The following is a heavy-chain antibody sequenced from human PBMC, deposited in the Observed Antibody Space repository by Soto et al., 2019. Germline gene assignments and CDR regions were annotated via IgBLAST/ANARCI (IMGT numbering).Heavy chain of an antibody. J-gene: IGHJ6*03. D-gene: IGHD3-10*01. Sequence: EVQLVESGGGLAQPGTSLRLSCATSGFSFDDYGMHWVRQRPGKGLEWVSGISYNGANTGNADSVKGRFTISRDNAKKCLYLEMNSLRVEDTALYYCAKAAGRNYYGSLGYMYVWGNGTTVTVSS. V-gene: IGHV3-9*01. CDR2: ISYNGANT. CDR3: AKAAGRNYYGSLGYMYV. CDR1: GFSFDDYG.